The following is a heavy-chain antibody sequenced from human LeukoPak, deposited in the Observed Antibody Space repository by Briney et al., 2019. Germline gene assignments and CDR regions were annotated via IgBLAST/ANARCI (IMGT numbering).Heavy chain of an antibody. CDR1: GYTFTSYG. CDR2: ISAYNGNT. D-gene: IGHD3-10*01. V-gene: IGHV1-18*01. Sequence: ASVKVSCKASGYTFTSYGISWVRQSAGQRLGWMGWISAYNGNTNYAQKLQGRVTMTTDTSTSTAYMELRSLRSDDTAVYYCARDYYGSGSYGAAYWFDPWGQGTLVTVSS. J-gene: IGHJ5*02. CDR3: ARDYYGSGSYGAAYWFDP.